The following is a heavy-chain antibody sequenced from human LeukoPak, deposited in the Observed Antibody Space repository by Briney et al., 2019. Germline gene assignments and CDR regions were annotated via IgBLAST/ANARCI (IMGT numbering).Heavy chain of an antibody. Sequence: SETLSLTCAVYGGSFSGYYWSWIRQPPGKGLEWIGEINHSGSANYNPSLKSRVTISVDTSKNQFSLKLSSVTAADTAVYYCARVLSGYYTNWYFDLLGRGTLVTVSS. CDR2: INHSGSA. V-gene: IGHV4-34*01. CDR1: GGSFSGYY. J-gene: IGHJ2*01. CDR3: ARVLSGYYTNWYFDL. D-gene: IGHD3-3*01.